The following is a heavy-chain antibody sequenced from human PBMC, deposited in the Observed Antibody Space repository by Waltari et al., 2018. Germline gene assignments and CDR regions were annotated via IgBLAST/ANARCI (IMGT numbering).Heavy chain of an antibody. V-gene: IGHV4-59*01. CDR1: GGSISSYY. J-gene: IGHJ3*02. Sequence: QVQLQESGPGLVKPSETLSLTCTVSGGSISSYYWSWIRQPPGKGLEWLGYIDYSGSTNYNPSLKSRVTISVDTSKNQFSLKLSSVTAADTAVYYCARASERDFWSGYYPNDAFDIWGQGTMVTVSS. D-gene: IGHD3-3*01. CDR3: ARASERDFWSGYYPNDAFDI. CDR2: IDYSGST.